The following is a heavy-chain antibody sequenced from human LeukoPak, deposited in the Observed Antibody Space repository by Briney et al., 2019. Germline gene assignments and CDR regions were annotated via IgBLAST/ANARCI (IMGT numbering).Heavy chain of an antibody. Sequence: PGGSLRLSCAASGFTFSSYSMNWVRQAPGKGLEWVSSISSSSSYIYYADSVKGRFTISRDNAKNSLYLQMNSLRAEDTAVYYCARESPNTIFGVVIRSFDYWGQGTLVTVSS. V-gene: IGHV3-21*01. CDR3: ARESPNTIFGVVIRSFDY. CDR1: GFTFSSYS. CDR2: ISSSSSYI. D-gene: IGHD3-3*01. J-gene: IGHJ4*02.